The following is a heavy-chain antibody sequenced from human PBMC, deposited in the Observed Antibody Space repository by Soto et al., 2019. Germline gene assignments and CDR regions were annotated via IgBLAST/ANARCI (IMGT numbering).Heavy chain of an antibody. CDR1: GYSFTSYW. CDR3: ARQSRGYSYGTPFDY. D-gene: IGHD5-18*01. J-gene: IGHJ4*02. CDR2: IDPSDSYT. V-gene: IGHV5-10-1*01. Sequence: GESLKISCKGSGYSFTSYWISWVRQMPGQGLEWMGRIDPSDSYTNYSPSFQGHVTISADKSISTAYLQWGSLKASDTAMYYCARQSRGYSYGTPFDYWGQGTLVTVSS.